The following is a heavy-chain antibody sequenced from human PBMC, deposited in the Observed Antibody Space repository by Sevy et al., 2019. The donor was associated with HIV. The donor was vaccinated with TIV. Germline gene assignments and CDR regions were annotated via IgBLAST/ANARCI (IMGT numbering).Heavy chain of an antibody. Sequence: ASVKVSCKVSGYTLTKLSIHWVRQAPGKGLEWMGDFDSQDGETIHSQRFQGRVTMTVDTPTDTAYMDLSSLTSEDTAVYYCATVGLRYYSGSSSYQGDWFDPWGQGTLVTVSS. V-gene: IGHV1-24*01. CDR2: FDSQDGET. J-gene: IGHJ5*02. D-gene: IGHD2-15*01. CDR3: ATVGLRYYSGSSSYQGDWFDP. CDR1: GYTLTKLS.